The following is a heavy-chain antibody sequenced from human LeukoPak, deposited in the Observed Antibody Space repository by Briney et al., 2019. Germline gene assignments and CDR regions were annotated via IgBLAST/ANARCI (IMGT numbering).Heavy chain of an antibody. CDR1: GFTFSRYS. Sequence: GGSLRLSCAGSGFTFSRYSMNWFRQAPGKGLERVSSISSRSTNIFYADSVKGRFTISRDNAKNSLYLQMNSQGAEDTAVYYCARDAQWLVPEGYFYYMDVWGKGTTVTVSS. J-gene: IGHJ6*03. CDR3: ARDAQWLVPEGYFYYMDV. CDR2: ISSRSTNI. D-gene: IGHD6-19*01. V-gene: IGHV3-21*01.